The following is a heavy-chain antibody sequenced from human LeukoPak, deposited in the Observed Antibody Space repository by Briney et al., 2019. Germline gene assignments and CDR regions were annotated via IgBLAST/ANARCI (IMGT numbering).Heavy chain of an antibody. CDR2: TIPIFGTA. J-gene: IGHJ4*02. D-gene: IGHD1-26*01. CDR3: ARDQGSGSYYTDY. CDR1: GGTFSSYA. Sequence: SVKVSCKASGGTFSSYAISWVRQAPGQGLEWMGGTIPIFGTANYAQKFQGRVTITADESTSTAYMELSSLRSEDTAVYYCARDQGSGSYYTDYWGQGTLVTVSS. V-gene: IGHV1-69*01.